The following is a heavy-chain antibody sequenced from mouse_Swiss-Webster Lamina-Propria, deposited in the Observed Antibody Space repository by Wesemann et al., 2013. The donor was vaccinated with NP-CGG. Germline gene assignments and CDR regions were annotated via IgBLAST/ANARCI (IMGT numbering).Heavy chain of an antibody. CDR3: ARTGYYFDY. CDR2: IFPASGST. Sequence: MNWVKQRPGQGLEWIGQIFPASGSTYYNEMSKDKATLTVDTSSSTAYMQLSSLTSEDTAVYFCARTGYYFDYWGQGTTLTVSS. V-gene: IGHV1-70*01. J-gene: IGHJ2*01. D-gene: IGHD2-2*01.